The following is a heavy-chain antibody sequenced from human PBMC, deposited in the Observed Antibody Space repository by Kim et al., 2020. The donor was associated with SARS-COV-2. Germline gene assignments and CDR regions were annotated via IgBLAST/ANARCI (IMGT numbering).Heavy chain of an antibody. CDR1: GFTFGDYA. CDR3: AKDTNYDFWSGYSPGIYF. V-gene: IGHV3-9*01. CDR2: ISWNSSSK. J-gene: IGHJ4*02. Sequence: GGSLRLSCAASGFTFGDYAMHWVRQAPGKGLEWVSGISWNSSSKAYADSVKGRFTISRDNAKNSLYLQMSSLRAEDTAVYYCAKDTNYDFWSGYSPGIYFWGQGTLVTGSS. D-gene: IGHD3-3*01.